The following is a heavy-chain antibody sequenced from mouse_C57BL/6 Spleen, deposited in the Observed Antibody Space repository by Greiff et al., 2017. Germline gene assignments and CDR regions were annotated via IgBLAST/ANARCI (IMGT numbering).Heavy chain of an antibody. V-gene: IGHV1-53*01. J-gene: IGHJ3*01. CDR1: CYTFTSSW. CDR2: INPSNGGT. CDR3: ARLGIDGGFAY. D-gene: IGHD1-2*01. Sequence: VQLQQPGTELVQPGASVKLSFKASCYTFTSSWLHWVKQRPGQGLEWIGNINPSNGGTNYNEKFKSKATLTVDNTSLTAYMQLSSLTSEDSAVYYCARLGIDGGFAYWGQGTLVTVSA.